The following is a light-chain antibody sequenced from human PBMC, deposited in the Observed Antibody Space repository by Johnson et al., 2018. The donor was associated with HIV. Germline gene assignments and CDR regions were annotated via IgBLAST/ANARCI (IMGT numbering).Light chain of an antibody. CDR1: SSNIGNNY. CDR3: GTWDSSLISNV. V-gene: IGLV1-51*01. J-gene: IGLJ1*01. CDR2: ENN. Sequence: QSVLTQPPSVSAAPGQKVTISCSGSSSNIGNNYVSWFQQLPGTAPKLLIYENNKRPSGIPDRLYGSKSGTSATLGITGLPTGDEADYYCGTWDSSLISNVFGPGTKVTVL.